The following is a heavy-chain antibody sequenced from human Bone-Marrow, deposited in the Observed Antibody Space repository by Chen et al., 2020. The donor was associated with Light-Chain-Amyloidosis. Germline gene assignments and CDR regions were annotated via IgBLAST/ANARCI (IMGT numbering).Heavy chain of an antibody. CDR1: DLTFISYA. V-gene: IGHV3-30*04. Sequence: QVHLVESGGRLVQPGKSVRLSCETSDLTFISYAIHWVRQAPGKGLGWLAVISHDGEEKYYADSVRGRFNISRDNSKNTLFLQMSSLIVEDTALYYCVILSSGDFGSAWWGQGTLVTVSS. CDR2: ISHDGEEK. CDR3: VILSSGDFGSAW. J-gene: IGHJ4*02. D-gene: IGHD3-10*01.